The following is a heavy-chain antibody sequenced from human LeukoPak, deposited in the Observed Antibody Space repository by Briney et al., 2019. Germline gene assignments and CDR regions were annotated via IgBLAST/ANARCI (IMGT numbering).Heavy chain of an antibody. CDR2: ISGSGGST. CDR3: AKDSSSGYYYPTTAFDY. J-gene: IGHJ4*02. V-gene: IGHV3-23*01. CDR1: GFTFSSYA. D-gene: IGHD3-22*01. Sequence: GGSLRLSCAASGFTFSSYAMSWVRQPPGKGLEWVSAISGSGGSTYYADSVKGRFTISRDNSKNTLYLQMNSLRAEDTAVYYCAKDSSSGYYYPTTAFDYWGQGTLVTVSS.